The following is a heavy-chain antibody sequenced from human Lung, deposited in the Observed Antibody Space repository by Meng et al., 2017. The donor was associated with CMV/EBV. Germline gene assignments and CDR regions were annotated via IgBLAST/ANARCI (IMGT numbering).Heavy chain of an antibody. CDR3: ARAPGIGGTTGVY. CDR1: GFTFSSYT. J-gene: IGHJ1*01. D-gene: IGHD1-7*01. CDR2: ISGFSNYI. Sequence: GGSXRLXCEVSGFTFSSYTMNWVRQAPGKGLEWVSSISGFSNYIHFADSVKDRFTISRDNAKNSLYLQMNSLRAEDTAVYYCARAPGIGGTTGVYWGQGTPVTVSS. V-gene: IGHV3-21*01.